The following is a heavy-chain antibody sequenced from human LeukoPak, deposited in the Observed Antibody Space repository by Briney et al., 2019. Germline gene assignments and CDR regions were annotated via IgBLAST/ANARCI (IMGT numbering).Heavy chain of an antibody. D-gene: IGHD6-19*01. CDR3: AKASQWLVRGSLDY. CDR2: IYSGGST. Sequence: GGSLRLSCAASGFTVSSNYMSWVRQAPGKGLEWVSVIYSGGSTYYADSVKGRFTISRDNSKNTLYLQMNSLRAEDTAVYYCAKASQWLVRGSLDYWGQGTLVTVSS. V-gene: IGHV3-66*01. J-gene: IGHJ4*02. CDR1: GFTVSSNY.